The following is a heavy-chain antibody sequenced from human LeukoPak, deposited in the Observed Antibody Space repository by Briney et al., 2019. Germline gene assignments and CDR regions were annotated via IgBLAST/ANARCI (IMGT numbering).Heavy chain of an antibody. CDR1: GLTFSSYW. J-gene: IGHJ4*02. V-gene: IGHV3-7*01. Sequence: GGSLRLSCADSGLTFSSYWISWVRQAPGKGLKWVANINQDGSEKYYVDSVRGRFTISRDNAKNSLYLQMNSLRAEDTAVYYCAISSPVATVGYWGQGTLVTVSS. D-gene: IGHD4-23*01. CDR3: AISSPVATVGY. CDR2: INQDGSEK.